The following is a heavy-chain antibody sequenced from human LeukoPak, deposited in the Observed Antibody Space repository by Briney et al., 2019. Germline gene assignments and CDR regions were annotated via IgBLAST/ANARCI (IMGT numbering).Heavy chain of an antibody. CDR1: GYSFTSYW. D-gene: IGHD2-2*01. Sequence: GESLKISCKGSGYSFTSYWIGWVRQMPGKGLEWMGIIYPGDSDTRYSPSFQGQVTISADNSISTAYLQWSSLKASDTAMYYCARAPDLDIVVVYDAFDIWGQGTMVTVSS. CDR2: IYPGDSDT. J-gene: IGHJ3*02. CDR3: ARAPDLDIVVVYDAFDI. V-gene: IGHV5-51*01.